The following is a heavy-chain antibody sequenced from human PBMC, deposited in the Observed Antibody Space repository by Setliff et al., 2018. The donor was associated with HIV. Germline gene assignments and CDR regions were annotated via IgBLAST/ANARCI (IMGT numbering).Heavy chain of an antibody. D-gene: IGHD1-26*01. Sequence: ASVKVSCKASGFTLNSYGITWVRQAPGQGLQWMEWISAYNGNTNYAQKVQGRVRMTTDTSTNTAYMELRNLRSDDTAVYYCARVADTSLSRVGATCWFDPWGQGTLVTVSS. CDR1: GFTLNSYG. CDR3: ARVADTSLSRVGATCWFDP. CDR2: ISAYNGNT. V-gene: IGHV1-18*01. J-gene: IGHJ5*02.